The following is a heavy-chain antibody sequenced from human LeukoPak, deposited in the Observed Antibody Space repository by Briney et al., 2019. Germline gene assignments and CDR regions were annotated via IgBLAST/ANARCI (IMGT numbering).Heavy chain of an antibody. CDR3: AKGHKAVWADGDFYRYYYYYMDV. J-gene: IGHJ6*03. CDR2: IRSKAYGGTT. V-gene: IGHV3-49*04. D-gene: IGHD4-17*01. CDR1: GFTFGDYA. Sequence: GGSLRLSCTASGFTFGDYAMSWVRQAPGKGLEWVGFIRSKAYGGTTEYAASVKGRFTISRDDSKSIAYLQMNSLKTEDTAVYYCAKGHKAVWADGDFYRYYYYYMDVWGKGTTVTVSS.